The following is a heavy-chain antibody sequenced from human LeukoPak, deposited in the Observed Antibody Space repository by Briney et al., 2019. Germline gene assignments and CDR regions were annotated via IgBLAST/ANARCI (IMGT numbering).Heavy chain of an antibody. V-gene: IGHV4-34*01. CDR3: ASRNYSGYDLGYYYYYGMDV. D-gene: IGHD5-12*01. Sequence: SETLSLTCAVYGGSFSGYFWSWIRQPPGKGLEWIGEINHSGSTNYNPSLKSRVTISVDTSKNQFSLKLSSVTAADTAVYYCASRNYSGYDLGYYYYYGMDVWGQGTTVTVSS. CDR2: INHSGST. CDR1: GGSFSGYF. J-gene: IGHJ6*02.